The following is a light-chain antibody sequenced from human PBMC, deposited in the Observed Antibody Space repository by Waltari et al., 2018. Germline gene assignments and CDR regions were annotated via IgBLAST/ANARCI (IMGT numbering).Light chain of an antibody. CDR1: SRYVGNYNL. J-gene: IGLJ3*02. CDR2: DDN. CDR3: CSYAGSYTWV. Sequence: QSALTQPASESGSPGQSITISCTGTSRYVGNYNLLSWYQQYPGKAPNVMIYDDNRRPSGVSDRFSGSKSGNTASLTISGVQAEDEADYYCCSYAGSYTWVFGGGTKLTVL. V-gene: IGLV2-23*01.